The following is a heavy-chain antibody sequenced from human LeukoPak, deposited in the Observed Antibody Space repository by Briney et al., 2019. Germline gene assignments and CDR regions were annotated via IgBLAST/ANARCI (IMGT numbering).Heavy chain of an antibody. V-gene: IGHV4-39*01. J-gene: IGHJ4*02. CDR2: VSYSGST. Sequence: PSETLSLTCTVSGGSITRRSHYWGWIRQPPGKGLEWVGSVSYSGSTYYNPSLRSRVTMSVDTSKNQFSLKLSSVTAAGTAVYYCASHAFDSRGYHLDYFDFWGQGSLATVSS. CDR3: ASHAFDSRGYHLDYFDF. CDR1: GGSITRRSHY. D-gene: IGHD3-22*01.